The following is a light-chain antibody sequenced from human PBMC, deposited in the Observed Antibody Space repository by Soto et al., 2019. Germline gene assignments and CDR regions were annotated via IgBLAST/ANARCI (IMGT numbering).Light chain of an antibody. CDR2: AAS. V-gene: IGKV1-39*01. Sequence: DIQMTQSPSSLSASVGDRVTITCRASQSVTTFLNWYQQKAGEVPKLLIYAASSLQSGVPSRFSGSGSGTEFTLTITSLQPEEFATYYCQQSYSSSWTFGQGTNVEIK. CDR3: QQSYSSSWT. CDR1: QSVTTF. J-gene: IGKJ1*01.